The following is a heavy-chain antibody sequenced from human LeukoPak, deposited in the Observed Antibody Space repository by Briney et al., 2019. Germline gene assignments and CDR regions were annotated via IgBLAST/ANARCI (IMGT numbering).Heavy chain of an antibody. CDR2: ISSDGSST. V-gene: IGHV3-74*01. CDR3: AKVRGYSYGLIY. J-gene: IGHJ4*02. D-gene: IGHD5-18*01. CDR1: GFTFSSDW. Sequence: GGSLRLSCAASGFTFSSDWMHWVRQAPGEGLVWVSRISSDGSSTSYADSVKGRFTISRDNAKNTLYLQMNSLRAEDTAVYYCAKVRGYSYGLIYWGQGTLVTVS.